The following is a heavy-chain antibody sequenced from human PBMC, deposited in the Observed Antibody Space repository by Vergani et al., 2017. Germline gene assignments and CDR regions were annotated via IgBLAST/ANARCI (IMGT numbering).Heavy chain of an antibody. CDR2: ISYDGSNK. D-gene: IGHD2-2*01. CDR1: GFTFNSYA. J-gene: IGHJ4*02. V-gene: IGHV3-30-3*01. CDR3: ASRYCGSTSCPYYFFDY. Sequence: QVQLVESGGGVVQPGRSLRLSCAASGFTFNSYAMHWVRQAPGKGLEWVAVISYDGSNKFYADSVKGRFTISRDNSKNTLYLQMNSLRAEVTAVYYCASRYCGSTSCPYYFFDYWGQGTLVTVSS.